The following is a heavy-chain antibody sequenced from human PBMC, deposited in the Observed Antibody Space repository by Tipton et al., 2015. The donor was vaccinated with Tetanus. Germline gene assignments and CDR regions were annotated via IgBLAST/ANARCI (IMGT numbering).Heavy chain of an antibody. CDR1: GGSISSGGYY. D-gene: IGHD1-26*01. V-gene: IGHV4-31*03. CDR3: ARDQARGARGWNYFDY. Sequence: LRLSCTVSGGSISSGGYYWSWIRQHPGKGLEWIGDIYYSGSTYYNPSLKSRVTISADTSKNQFSLKLNSVTAADTAVYYCARDQARGARGWNYFDYWGQGTLATVSS. CDR2: IYYSGST. J-gene: IGHJ4*02.